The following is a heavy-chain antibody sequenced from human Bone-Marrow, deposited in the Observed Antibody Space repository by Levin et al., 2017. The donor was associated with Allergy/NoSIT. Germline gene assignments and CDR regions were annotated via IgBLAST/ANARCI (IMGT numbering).Heavy chain of an antibody. CDR2: FDPEDGEA. V-gene: IGHV1-24*01. CDR3: ATREVPTSDYTLVYRHAMDV. Sequence: EASVKVSCKVSGYTLTELSMHWVRQAPGKGLEWMGSFDPEDGEAIYAQKFQGRVTMTEDTSTDTAYMELSSLRSEDTAVDYCATREVPTSDYTLVYRHAMDVWGQGTTVTVSS. J-gene: IGHJ6*02. CDR1: GYTLTELS. D-gene: IGHD3-3*01.